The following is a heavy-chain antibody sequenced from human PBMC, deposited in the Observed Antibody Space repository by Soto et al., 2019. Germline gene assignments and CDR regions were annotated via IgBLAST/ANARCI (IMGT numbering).Heavy chain of an antibody. V-gene: IGHV3-30-3*01. CDR1: GFTFTSYA. D-gene: IGHD6-6*01. Sequence: GGSLRLSCAASGFTFTSYAMHWVRQAPGKGLEWVAVISNDGSNYYYADSVKGRFTISRDNSKNTLYLQMNSLRAEDTAVYYCANGAPQIAARTVYYYGMDVWGQGTTVTVSS. CDR3: ANGAPQIAARTVYYYGMDV. J-gene: IGHJ6*02. CDR2: ISNDGSNY.